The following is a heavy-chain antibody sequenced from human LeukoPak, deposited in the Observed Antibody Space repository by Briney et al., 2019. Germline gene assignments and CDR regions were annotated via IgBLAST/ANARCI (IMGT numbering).Heavy chain of an antibody. CDR3: AKGGSSGWSRSRFDY. Sequence: GGSLRLSCAASGFMFSGYAMSWVRQAPGPGLEWVSGISFSGGGPYYADSVKGRFTTSRENSKNTLSLQMNRLTAEDTAVYYCAKGGSSGWSRSRFDYWGQGTLVTVSS. CDR2: ISFSGGGP. V-gene: IGHV3-23*01. J-gene: IGHJ4*02. CDR1: GFMFSGYA. D-gene: IGHD6-19*01.